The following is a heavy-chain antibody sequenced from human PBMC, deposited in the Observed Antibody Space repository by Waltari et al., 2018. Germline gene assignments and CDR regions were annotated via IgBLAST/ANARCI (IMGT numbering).Heavy chain of an antibody. CDR2: IRYDGSNK. V-gene: IGHV3-30*02. Sequence: QVQLVESGGGVVQPGGSLRLSCAASGFTFSSYGMQWVRQAPGKGLEWVAFIRYDGSNKYYADSVKGRFTISRDNSKNTLYLQMNSLRAEDTAVYYCANWLGGDQGYWGQGTLVTVSS. D-gene: IGHD2-21*01. CDR1: GFTFSSYG. J-gene: IGHJ4*02. CDR3: ANWLGGDQGY.